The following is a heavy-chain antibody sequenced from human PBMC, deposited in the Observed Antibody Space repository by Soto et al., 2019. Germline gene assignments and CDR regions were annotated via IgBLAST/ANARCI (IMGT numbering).Heavy chain of an antibody. CDR3: AAPTYSSGWYALDY. CDR1: GFTFSSYG. D-gene: IGHD6-19*01. Sequence: GGSLRLSCAASGFTFSSYGMHWVRQAPGKGLEWVAVISYDGSNKYYADSVKGRFTISRDNSKNTLYLQMNSLRAEDTAVYYCAAPTYSSGWYALDYWGQGTLVTVSS. V-gene: IGHV3-30*03. J-gene: IGHJ4*02. CDR2: ISYDGSNK.